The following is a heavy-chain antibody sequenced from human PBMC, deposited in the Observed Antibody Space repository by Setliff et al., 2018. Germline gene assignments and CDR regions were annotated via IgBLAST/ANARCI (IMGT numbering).Heavy chain of an antibody. J-gene: IGHJ4*02. CDR2: IYSDENT. V-gene: IGHV4-4*07. D-gene: IGHD6-19*01. CDR3: TRNFLGWLARF. CDR1: GGSINEYY. Sequence: SETLSLTCSVSGGSINEYYWSWFREPAGKGLEWIGRIYSDENTDYNPSLKSRVTMSADTSKNQFSLKLKSVTAADTAVYYCTRNFLGWLARFWGRGTLVTVSS.